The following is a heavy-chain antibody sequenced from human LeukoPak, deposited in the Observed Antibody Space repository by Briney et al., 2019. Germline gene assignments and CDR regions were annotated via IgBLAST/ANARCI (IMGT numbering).Heavy chain of an antibody. CDR1: GGSVSSGSYY. CDR2: VYYSGSI. Sequence: SETLSLTCTVSGGSVSSGSYYWSWIRPPPGKGLDWVGYVYYSGSISYHPSLKSRLTISLDTSRNQFSLKLTSVTAADTAVYYCARATPSRSGLNYWGQGTLVTVSS. CDR3: ARATPSRSGLNY. V-gene: IGHV4-61*01. J-gene: IGHJ4*02. D-gene: IGHD6-19*01.